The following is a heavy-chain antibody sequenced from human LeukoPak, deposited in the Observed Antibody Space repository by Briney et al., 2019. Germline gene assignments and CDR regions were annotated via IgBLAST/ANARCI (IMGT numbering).Heavy chain of an antibody. CDR1: GYSISSGYY. Sequence: SETLSLTCTVSGYSISSGYYWGWIRQPPGKGLEWIGSIYHSGSTYYNPSLKSRVTISVDTSKNQFSLKLSSVTAADTAVYYCAGFKARGYSYMAPVDYWGQGTLVTVSS. V-gene: IGHV4-38-2*02. D-gene: IGHD5-18*01. CDR2: IYHSGST. J-gene: IGHJ4*02. CDR3: AGFKARGYSYMAPVDY.